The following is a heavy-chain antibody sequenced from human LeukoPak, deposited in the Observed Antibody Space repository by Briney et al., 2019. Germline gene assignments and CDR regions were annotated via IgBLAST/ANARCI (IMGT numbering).Heavy chain of an antibody. D-gene: IGHD3-3*01. CDR2: ISGSGSST. Sequence: GGSLRLSCAASGFTFSSYAMSWVRQAPGKGLEWVSAISGSGSSTYYADSVKGRFTISRDNSKNTLYLQMNSLRAEDTAVYYCAKDSMEWLYYFDYWGQGTLVTVSS. J-gene: IGHJ4*02. CDR1: GFTFSSYA. CDR3: AKDSMEWLYYFDY. V-gene: IGHV3-23*01.